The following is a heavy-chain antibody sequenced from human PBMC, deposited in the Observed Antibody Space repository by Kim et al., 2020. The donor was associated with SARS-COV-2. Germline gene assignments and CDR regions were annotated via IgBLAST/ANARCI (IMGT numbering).Heavy chain of an antibody. J-gene: IGHJ6*03. CDR3: AKGPAPSSSYHMDV. D-gene: IGHD6-6*01. Sequence: GSLRLSCAGSGFTFSNHAMTWVRQAPGKGPEWVSTIRGSGDNTYYTDSVRGRFTISRDNSQNTLYLQMNSLRAEDTAVYYCAKGPAPSSSYHMDVWGKRDHGHRLL. V-gene: IGHV3-23*01. CDR2: IRGSGDNT. CDR1: GFTFSNHA.